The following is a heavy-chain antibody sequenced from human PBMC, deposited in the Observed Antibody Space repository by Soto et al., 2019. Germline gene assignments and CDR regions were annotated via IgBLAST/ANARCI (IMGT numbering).Heavy chain of an antibody. D-gene: IGHD2-15*01. CDR2: IFYTGTA. J-gene: IGHJ5*02. CDR3: ARRLDDTPETFFNWFDP. CDR1: GGSINTGGYY. V-gene: IGHV4-31*03. Sequence: QVQLQESGPGLVKPSQTLSLTCTVSGGSINTGGYYWGWIRHLPGERLEWMGDIFYTGTAYYNPSLRSGVTVSIDTSAHQFYLHMYSVTPEDTAMYYCARRLDDTPETFFNWFDPWGQGILVTVSS.